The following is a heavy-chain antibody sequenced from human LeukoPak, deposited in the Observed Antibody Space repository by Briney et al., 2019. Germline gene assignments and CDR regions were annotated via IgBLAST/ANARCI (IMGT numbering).Heavy chain of an antibody. D-gene: IGHD6-19*01. Sequence: ASVKVSCKASGYTFTSYGISWVRQAPGQGLEWMGWISAYNGNTKYAQKLQGRVTMTTDTSTSTAYMELRSLRSDETAVYYCARDLPSRMAVAGHDAFDIWGEGTMVTVSS. CDR3: ARDLPSRMAVAGHDAFDI. V-gene: IGHV1-18*01. CDR1: GYTFTSYG. CDR2: ISAYNGNT. J-gene: IGHJ3*02.